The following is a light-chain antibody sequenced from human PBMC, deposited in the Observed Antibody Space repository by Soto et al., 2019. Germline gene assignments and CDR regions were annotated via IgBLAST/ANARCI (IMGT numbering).Light chain of an antibody. V-gene: IGKV3-20*01. CDR3: QQYARPPFA. CDR2: DAS. CDR1: QRISNSY. J-gene: IGKJ2*01. Sequence: EIVLTQSPGTLSLSPGERATLSCRASQRISNSYLAWYQQKPGQAPRLLLYDASSRATGIPDRVSGSGSGTDFTLTISRLEPEDSGVYYCQQYARPPFAFGQGTKVEIK.